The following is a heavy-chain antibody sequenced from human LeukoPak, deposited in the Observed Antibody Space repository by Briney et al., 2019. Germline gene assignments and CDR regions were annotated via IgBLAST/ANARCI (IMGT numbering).Heavy chain of an antibody. CDR1: GGSISTGTYY. Sequence: TSETLSLTCTVSGGSISTGTYYWSWIRQPAGKGLEWIGRIYTSGSTNYNPSLRSRVTISVDTSKNQFPLKLSSVTAADTAVYYCARDYRDADAFDIWGQGTMVTVSS. CDR2: IYTSGST. CDR3: ARDYRDADAFDI. D-gene: IGHD3-16*02. J-gene: IGHJ3*02. V-gene: IGHV4-61*02.